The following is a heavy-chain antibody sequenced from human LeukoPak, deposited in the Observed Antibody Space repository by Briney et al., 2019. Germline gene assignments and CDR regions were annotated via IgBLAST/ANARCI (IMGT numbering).Heavy chain of an antibody. CDR2: INTNTGNP. D-gene: IGHD6-13*01. Sequence: ASVKVSRKASGYTFTSYAMNWVRQAPGQGLEWMGWINTNTGNPTYAQGFTGRFVFSLDTSVSTAYLQISSLKAEDTAVYYCAIPQPAGYSSSWSPHDYWGQGTLVTVSS. CDR1: GYTFTSYA. J-gene: IGHJ4*02. CDR3: AIPQPAGYSSSWSPHDY. V-gene: IGHV7-4-1*02.